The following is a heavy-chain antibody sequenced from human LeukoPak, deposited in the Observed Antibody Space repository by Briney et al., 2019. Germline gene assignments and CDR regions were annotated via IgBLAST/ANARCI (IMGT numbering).Heavy chain of an antibody. CDR3: TRNER. CDR2: IKEDGSEQ. Sequence: PGGSLRLSCVASGFTFSTFWMGWARQAPGRGLEWVASIKEDGSEQKFVESVKARFSISRANAKNSVYLQMNSLKVEDTAVYYCTRNERWGQGTLVTVSS. J-gene: IGHJ4*02. CDR1: GFTFSTFW. D-gene: IGHD1-1*01. V-gene: IGHV3-7*03.